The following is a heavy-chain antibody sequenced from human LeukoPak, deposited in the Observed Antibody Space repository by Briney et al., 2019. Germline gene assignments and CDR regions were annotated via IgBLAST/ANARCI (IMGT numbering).Heavy chain of an antibody. Sequence: SGTLSLTCAVSGGSISSSNWWTGVRQPPGKGLEWRGESYPSGGTNYNQSLKSRVTISVATSKSPPSLKLSSVTAADTAVYYCARVSPYYDSSGQADNWYFDLWGRGTLVTVSS. CDR2: SYPSGGT. D-gene: IGHD3-22*01. CDR3: ARVSPYYDSSGQADNWYFDL. V-gene: IGHV4-4*02. J-gene: IGHJ2*01. CDR1: GGSISSSNW.